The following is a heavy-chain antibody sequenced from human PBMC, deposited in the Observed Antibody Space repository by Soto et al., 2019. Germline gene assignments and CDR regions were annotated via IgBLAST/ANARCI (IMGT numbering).Heavy chain of an antibody. J-gene: IGHJ6*04. CDR3: ARGPKAVAGSNLYYYGMDV. D-gene: IGHD6-19*01. V-gene: IGHV4-34*01. CDR1: GGSFSGYY. Sequence: QVQLQQWGAGLLKPSETLSLTCAVYGGSFSGYYWSWIRQPPGKGLEWIGEINHSGSTNYNPSLKSRVTISVDTSKNQFSLKLSSVTAADTAVYYCARGPKAVAGSNLYYYGMDVWGKGTTVTVSS. CDR2: INHSGST.